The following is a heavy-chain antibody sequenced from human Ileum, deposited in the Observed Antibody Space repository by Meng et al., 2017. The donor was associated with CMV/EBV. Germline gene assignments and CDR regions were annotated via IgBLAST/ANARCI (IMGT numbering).Heavy chain of an antibody. V-gene: IGHV1-3*01. CDR1: GYSFTSLG. Sequence: QVQTVQSGAEVKKPGASVRVSCKASGYSFTSLGMHWVRQTPGQKLEWMGYINGGNGDTAFSLKAQGRVTITRDTSASTAYMELNNLRSEDTGIYYCARSGDPGITVTGAFDIWGQGTLVTVSS. D-gene: IGHD6-19*01. CDR3: ARSGDPGITVTGAFDI. CDR2: INGGNGDT. J-gene: IGHJ4*02.